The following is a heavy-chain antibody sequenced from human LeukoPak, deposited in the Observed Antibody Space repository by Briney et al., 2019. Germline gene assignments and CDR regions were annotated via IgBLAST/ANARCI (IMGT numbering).Heavy chain of an antibody. D-gene: IGHD5-18*01. CDR1: GFAFNTYT. CDR2: INSDGSIT. Sequence: GGSLRLSCAASGFAFNTYTMNWVRQAPGKGLAWVSHINSDGSITSYADSVKGRFTISRDNAKNTLYLQMNSLRAEDTAVYYCARDAVDTANAVWGQGTTVTVSS. J-gene: IGHJ6*02. CDR3: ARDAVDTANAV. V-gene: IGHV3-74*01.